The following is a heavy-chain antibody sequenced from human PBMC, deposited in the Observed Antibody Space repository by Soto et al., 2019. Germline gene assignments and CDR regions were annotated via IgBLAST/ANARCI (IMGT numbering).Heavy chain of an antibody. D-gene: IGHD2-21*02. CDR3: ARRRYCGADCYKYYYFGMDV. V-gene: IGHV1-69*02. CDR1: GGTFSSYT. CDR2: IIPILTIT. J-gene: IGHJ6*02. Sequence: QVQLVQSWAEVKKPGSSVSLSCTASGGTFSSYTLSWVRQAPGQGLEWMGRIIPILTITDYAQKFRGRLTITAGKSSNTAYMELSSLRSEDTAVYYCARRRYCGADCYKYYYFGMDVWGQGTTVTVSS.